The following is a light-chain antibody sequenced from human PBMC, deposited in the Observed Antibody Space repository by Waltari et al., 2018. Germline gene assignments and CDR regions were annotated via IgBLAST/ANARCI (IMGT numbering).Light chain of an antibody. V-gene: IGKV1-5*03. CDR2: KAS. Sequence: DIQITQSPSTLSASVGDRVTITCRASQTIGNYLAWYQQKPGRAPKLLMYKASSLEGGVPSRFTGSGSGTEFTLNISSLQPDDFATYYCQQFESYPWTFGQGTKVEIK. CDR3: QQFESYPWT. CDR1: QTIGNY. J-gene: IGKJ1*01.